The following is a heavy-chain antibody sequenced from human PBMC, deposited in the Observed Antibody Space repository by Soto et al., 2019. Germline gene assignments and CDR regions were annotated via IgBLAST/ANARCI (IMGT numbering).Heavy chain of an antibody. V-gene: IGHV1-58*02. CDR1: VFTFTSSA. CDR3: ARGGPPIDY. J-gene: IGHJ4*02. Sequence: SVKVSCKASVFTFTSSAMQWVRQARGQRLEWIGWIVVGSGNTNYAQKFQGRVTITRDTSASTAYMELSSLRSEDTAVYYCARGGPPIDYWGQGTLVTVSS. D-gene: IGHD3-16*01. CDR2: IVVGSGNT.